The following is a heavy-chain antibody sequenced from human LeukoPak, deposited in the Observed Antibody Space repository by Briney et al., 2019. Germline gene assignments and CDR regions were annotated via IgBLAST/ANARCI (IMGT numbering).Heavy chain of an antibody. Sequence: SETLSLTCTVSGGSISSSSYYWGWIRQPSGKGLEWIGNLHYSGNSYYNRSLKSRVTISVDTSKNHFSLKLSSVSAADTAVYYCARTNIAAAYFDYWGQGTLVTVSS. CDR1: GGSISSSSYY. CDR2: LHYSGNS. V-gene: IGHV4-39*02. CDR3: ARTNIAAAYFDY. D-gene: IGHD6-13*01. J-gene: IGHJ4*02.